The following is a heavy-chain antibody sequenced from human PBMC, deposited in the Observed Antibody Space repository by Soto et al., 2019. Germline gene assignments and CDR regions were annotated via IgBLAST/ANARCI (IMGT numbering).Heavy chain of an antibody. CDR3: AKAPGSIAGREGPFHY. CDR1: GFTFSSYA. CDR2: ISGSGGST. D-gene: IGHD1-26*01. J-gene: IGHJ4*02. Sequence: EVQLLESGGGLVQPGGSLRLSCTASGFTFSSYAMNWVRHAPGRGLEWVSIISGSGGSTYYADSVKGRFTISRDNSKNTLSLQMNSLRAEDTAVYYCAKAPGSIAGREGPFHYWGQGTLVTVSS. V-gene: IGHV3-23*01.